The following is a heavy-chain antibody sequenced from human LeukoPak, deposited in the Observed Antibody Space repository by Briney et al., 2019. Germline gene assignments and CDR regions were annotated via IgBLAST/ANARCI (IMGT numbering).Heavy chain of an antibody. V-gene: IGHV3-23*01. Sequence: PGGSLRLSCAASGFSFSGNAMAWVRQAPGKGLEWVSGFGGSGSDTYYADSVKGRFTISRDNSKNTLYLQMNSLRAEDTAVYYCAKVGGVRYFDWLFKYYFDYWGQGTLVTVSS. J-gene: IGHJ4*02. CDR2: FGGSGSDT. CDR3: AKVGGVRYFDWLFKYYFDY. CDR1: GFSFSGNA. D-gene: IGHD3-9*01.